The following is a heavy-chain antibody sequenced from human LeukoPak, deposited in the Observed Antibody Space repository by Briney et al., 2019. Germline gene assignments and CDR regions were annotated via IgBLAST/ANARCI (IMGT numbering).Heavy chain of an antibody. V-gene: IGHV3-53*01. Sequence: PGGSLRLSCAASGFIVSSNYMSWVRQALGKGLEWVSVIYSGGSTFYADSVRGRFTISRDNSKSTLYLQMNSLRVEDTAVYYCARDLGSGNDYWGQGTLVTVSS. D-gene: IGHD6-19*01. J-gene: IGHJ4*02. CDR3: ARDLGSGNDY. CDR1: GFIVSSNY. CDR2: IYSGGST.